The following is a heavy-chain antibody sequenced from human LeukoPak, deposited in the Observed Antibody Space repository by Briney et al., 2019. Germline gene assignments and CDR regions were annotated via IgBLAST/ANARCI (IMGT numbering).Heavy chain of an antibody. CDR1: GFTFSSYA. Sequence: GGSLRLSCAASGFTFSSYAMSWVRQAPGKGLKWVSAISGSGGSTYYADSVKGRFTISRDNSKNTLYLQMNSLRAEDTAVYYCASDLIVVVTAIQDYWGQGTLVTVSS. D-gene: IGHD2-21*02. CDR2: ISGSGGST. J-gene: IGHJ4*02. CDR3: ASDLIVVVTAIQDY. V-gene: IGHV3-23*01.